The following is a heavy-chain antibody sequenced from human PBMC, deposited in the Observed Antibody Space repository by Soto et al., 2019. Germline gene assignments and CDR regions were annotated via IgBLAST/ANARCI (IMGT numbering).Heavy chain of an antibody. V-gene: IGHV4-39*01. CDR2: IYYSGST. J-gene: IGHJ4*02. Sequence: SETLSLTCTVSGGSISSSSYYWGWIRQPPGKGLEWIGSIYYSGSTYYNPSLKSRVTISVDTSKNQFSLKLSSVTAADTAVYYCARLPYYDILTGYSHFDYWGQGTLVTVSS. D-gene: IGHD3-9*01. CDR3: ARLPYYDILTGYSHFDY. CDR1: GGSISSSSYY.